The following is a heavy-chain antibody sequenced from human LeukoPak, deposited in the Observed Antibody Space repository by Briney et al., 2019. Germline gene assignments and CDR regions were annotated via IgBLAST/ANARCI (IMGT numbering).Heavy chain of an antibody. CDR1: GGTFISYA. CDR2: IIPILGLA. CDR3: ARDPLVRGVFDY. D-gene: IGHD3-10*01. J-gene: IGHJ4*02. V-gene: IGHV1-69*04. Sequence: SVKVSCKASGGTFISYAISWVRQAPGQGLEWMGRIIPILGLANYAQKFQGRVTITADKSTSTAYMELSSLRSEDTAVYHCARDPLVRGVFDYWGQGTLSPSPQ.